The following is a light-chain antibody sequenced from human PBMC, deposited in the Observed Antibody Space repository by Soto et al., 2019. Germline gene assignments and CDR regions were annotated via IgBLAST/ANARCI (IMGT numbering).Light chain of an antibody. CDR1: QSVSSN. Sequence: EIVMTQSPATLSVSPGERATLSCRASQSVSSNLAWYQQKPGQAPRLLIYGASTRATGIPARFSGSGSGTEFTLTISSLQSEDFAVYYCQQYNNWPLLTLGGGTKVESK. CDR3: QQYNNWPLLT. J-gene: IGKJ4*01. V-gene: IGKV3-15*01. CDR2: GAS.